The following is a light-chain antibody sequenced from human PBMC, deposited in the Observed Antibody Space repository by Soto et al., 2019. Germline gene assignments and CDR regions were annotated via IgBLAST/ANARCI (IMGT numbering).Light chain of an antibody. J-gene: IGKJ1*01. V-gene: IGKV3-15*01. Sequence: EIVMTQSPATLSVSPGERATLSCRASQSVSSNLAWYQQKPGQAPRLLIYGASTRATGIPARFSGSGSGTEFTITISSLQSEDFAVYYCQQYNNWPSVAFGQGTKVEIK. CDR1: QSVSSN. CDR3: QQYNNWPSVA. CDR2: GAS.